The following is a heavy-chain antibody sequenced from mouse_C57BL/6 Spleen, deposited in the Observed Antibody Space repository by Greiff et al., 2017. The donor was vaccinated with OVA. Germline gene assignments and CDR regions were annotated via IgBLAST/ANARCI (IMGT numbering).Heavy chain of an antibody. CDR1: GYTFTEYT. J-gene: IGHJ2*01. Sequence: VQLVESGAELVKPGASVKLSCKASGYTFTEYTIHWVKQRSGQGLEWIGWFYPGSGSIKYNEKFKDKATLTADKSSSTVYMELSRLTSEDSAVYFCARHEAPTSLTTVVATPFDYWGQGTTLTVSS. CDR2: FYPGSGSI. D-gene: IGHD1-1*01. V-gene: IGHV1-62-2*01. CDR3: ARHEAPTSLTTVVATPFDY.